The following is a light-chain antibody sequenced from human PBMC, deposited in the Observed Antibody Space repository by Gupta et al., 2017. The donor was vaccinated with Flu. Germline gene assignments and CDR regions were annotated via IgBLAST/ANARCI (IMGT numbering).Light chain of an antibody. CDR1: SSNIGSNA. CDR3: STWDDSLNGWL. V-gene: IGLV1-44*01. Sequence: QSVLTQPPSASGTPGQRVTISCSGSSSNIGSNALNWYQQLPGTEPKRLIDSDNQRPSGVPDRFSCSKADTYASPDTSGLQSEDEADDFCSTWDDSLNGWLFGGGTKLTVL. J-gene: IGLJ2*01. CDR2: SDN.